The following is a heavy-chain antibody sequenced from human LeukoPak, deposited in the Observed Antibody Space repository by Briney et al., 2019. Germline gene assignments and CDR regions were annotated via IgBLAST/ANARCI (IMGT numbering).Heavy chain of an antibody. CDR1: EYTFTGYY. J-gene: IGHJ4*02. D-gene: IGHD2-15*01. V-gene: IGHV1-2*02. Sequence: ASVKVSCKASEYTFTGYYMHWVRQAPGQGLEWMGWINPNSGGTNYAQKFQGRVTMTRDTSISTAYMELSRLRSDDTAVYYCARDRGVVVVAAILFDYWGQGTLVTVSS. CDR3: ARDRGVVVVAAILFDY. CDR2: INPNSGGT.